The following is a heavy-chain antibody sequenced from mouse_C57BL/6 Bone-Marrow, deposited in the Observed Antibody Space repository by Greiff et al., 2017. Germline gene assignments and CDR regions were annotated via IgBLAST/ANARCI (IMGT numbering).Heavy chain of an antibody. J-gene: IGHJ2*01. CDR2: IDHSDSYT. D-gene: IGHD1-1*01. V-gene: IGHV1-69*01. Sequence: QLQQPGAELVMPGASVKLSCKASGYTFTSYWMHWVKQRPGQGLEWIGEIDHSDSYTTYNQKFKGKSTLTVEKSSSTVYMQLSSLTSEDSAVYYCAIRGGSSFDYWGQGTTLTVSS. CDR3: AIRGGSSFDY. CDR1: GYTFTSYW.